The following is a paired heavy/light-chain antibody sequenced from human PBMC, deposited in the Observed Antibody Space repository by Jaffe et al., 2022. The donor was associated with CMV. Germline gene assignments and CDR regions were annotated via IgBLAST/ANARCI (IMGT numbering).Light chain of an antibody. J-gene: IGLJ1*01. CDR2: VNN. CDR1: SSNIGTGYD. Sequence: QSVLTQPPSVSGAPGQRVTISCTGGSSNIGTGYDVNWYQQLPGTAPKLLVYVNNIRPSGVPDRFSASKSGTSASLAITGLQVEDEADYYCQSYDISLRGYVFGSGTKVTVL. CDR3: QSYDISLRGYV. V-gene: IGLV1-40*01.
Heavy chain of an antibody. CDR1: GDAVTSDY. CDR2: IHPSPGTT. J-gene: IGHJ4*02. Sequence: QVHLVQSGAEVKNPGASVRVSCKASGDAVTSDYMHWVRQAPGQGLEWMGIIHPSPGTTVYAQSFQGRVTMTRDATTSTLFMELRNLRSDDTAVYYCARGLIPVESVVVTGVFDYWGQGSLVTVSS. CDR3: ARGLIPVESVVVTGVFDY. D-gene: IGHD2-21*02. V-gene: IGHV1-46*01.